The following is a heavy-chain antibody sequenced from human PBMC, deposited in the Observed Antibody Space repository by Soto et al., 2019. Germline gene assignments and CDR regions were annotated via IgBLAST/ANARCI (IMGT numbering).Heavy chain of an antibody. CDR1: GGSFSSYA. CDR3: ARVETSGGSYDY. Sequence: SVKGACKASGGSFSSYAISWVRQAPGQGLEWMGGIIPIFGTANYAQKFHGRVTITADASTSTAYMELSSLRSEDTAVYYCARVETSGGSYDYRVRGTLATVSP. J-gene: IGHJ4*01. D-gene: IGHD1-26*01. V-gene: IGHV1-69*13. CDR2: IIPIFGTA.